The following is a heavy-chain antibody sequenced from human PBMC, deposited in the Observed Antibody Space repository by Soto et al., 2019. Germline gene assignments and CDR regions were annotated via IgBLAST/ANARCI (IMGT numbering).Heavy chain of an antibody. J-gene: IGHJ6*02. CDR2: IWYDGSNK. CDR1: GFTFSTYG. V-gene: IGHV3-33*01. CDR3: ARGGLRDYNYGMDV. Sequence: QVQLVESGGGVVQPGRSLRLSCAASGFTFSTYGIHWVRQAPGKGLEWVAIIWYDGSNKYYSDSVKGRFTISRDNSKNTPYLQMLSLRAEDTAVYYCARGGLRDYNYGMDVWGQGTTVTVSS.